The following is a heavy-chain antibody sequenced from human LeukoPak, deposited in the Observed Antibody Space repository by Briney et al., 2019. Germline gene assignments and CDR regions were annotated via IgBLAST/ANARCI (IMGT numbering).Heavy chain of an antibody. CDR3: ARDEGFYYFDY. CDR2: ISSSSSYI. V-gene: IGHV3-21*01. CDR1: GFTFSSYS. J-gene: IGHJ4*02. Sequence: GGSLRLSCAASGFTFSSYSMNWVRQAPGKGLEWVSSISSSSSYIYYADSVEGRFTISRDNAKNSLYLQMNSLRAEDTAVYYCARDEGFYYFDYWGQGTLVTVSS.